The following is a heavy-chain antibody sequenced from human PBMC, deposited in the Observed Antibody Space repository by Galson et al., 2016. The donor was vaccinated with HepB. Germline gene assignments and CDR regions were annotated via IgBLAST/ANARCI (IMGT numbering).Heavy chain of an antibody. CDR2: IHYRGSA. V-gene: IGHV4-31*03. D-gene: IGHD3-10*01. CDR3: ARLWFGEFPYMDV. J-gene: IGHJ6*03. CDR1: GDSISSGAYC. Sequence: TLSLTCTVSGDSISSGAYCWTWIRQHPGKGLESIAYIHYRGSAYYNPSLKSRLNISLDTSKKEISLRLTSVSAADTAVYYCARLWFGEFPYMDVWGTGTTVTVSS.